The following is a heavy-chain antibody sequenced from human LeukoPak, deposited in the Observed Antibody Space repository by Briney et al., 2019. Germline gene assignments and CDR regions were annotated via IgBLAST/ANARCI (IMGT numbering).Heavy chain of an antibody. J-gene: IGHJ5*02. CDR3: ARTLSVTVIPWFDP. Sequence: PSETLSLTCTVSGGSISSYYWSWIRQPAGKGLEWIGRIYTSGSTNYNPSLKSRVTMSVDTSKNQFSLKLSSVTAADTAVYYCARTLSVTVIPWFDPWGQGTLVTVSS. D-gene: IGHD4-17*01. CDR2: IYTSGST. CDR1: GGSISSYY. V-gene: IGHV4-4*07.